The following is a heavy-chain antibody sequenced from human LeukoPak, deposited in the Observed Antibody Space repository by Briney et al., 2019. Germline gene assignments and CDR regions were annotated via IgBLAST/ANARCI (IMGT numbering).Heavy chain of an antibody. Sequence: GGSMRLSCAASGFTSSSYDMTWVRQAPGGGLEWGSSIRPSGDNTYYVDSVKGRFTISRDNSKNTVYLQMNNMRVDDTAVYYCARVAGWHWFDPWGQGNLVTVSS. CDR3: ARVAGWHWFDP. D-gene: IGHD6-19*01. J-gene: IGHJ5*02. V-gene: IGHV3-23*01. CDR2: IRPSGDNT. CDR1: GFTSSSYD.